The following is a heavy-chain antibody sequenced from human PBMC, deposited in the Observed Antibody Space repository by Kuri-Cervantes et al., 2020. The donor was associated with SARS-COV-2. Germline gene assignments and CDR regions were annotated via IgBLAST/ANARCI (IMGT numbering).Heavy chain of an antibody. D-gene: IGHD2-2*01. Sequence: GSLRLSCAASGSNFSRTDMHWVRQAPGKGLEWVAVISHDGKNKKCIASGKGRFTISRDNAKNTLYLQMNSLRAEDTAVYYCARDRLRYCSSTSCYGWFDPWGQGTLVTVSS. CDR2: ISHDGKNK. CDR1: GSNFSRTD. V-gene: IGHV3-30*03. J-gene: IGHJ5*02. CDR3: ARDRLRYCSSTSCYGWFDP.